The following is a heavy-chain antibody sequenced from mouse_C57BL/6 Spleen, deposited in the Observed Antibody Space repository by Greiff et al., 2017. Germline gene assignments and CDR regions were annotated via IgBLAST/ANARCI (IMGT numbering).Heavy chain of an antibody. CDR1: GYTFTSYW. CDR2: IDPSDSET. J-gene: IGHJ3*01. CDR3: ARPGSSYWFAY. Sequence: QVHVKQPGAELVRPGSSVKLSCKASGYTFTSYWMHWVKQRPIQGLEWIGNIDPSDSETHSNQKFKDKATLTVDKSSSTAYMQLRSLTSEDSAVYYCARPGSSYWFAYWGQGTLVTVSA. D-gene: IGHD1-1*01. V-gene: IGHV1-52*01.